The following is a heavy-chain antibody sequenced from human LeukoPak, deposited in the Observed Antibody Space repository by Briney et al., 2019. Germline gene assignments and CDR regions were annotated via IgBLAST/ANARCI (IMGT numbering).Heavy chain of an antibody. Sequence: TGGSLRLSCAASGFTFSSYGMSWVRQAPGKGLEWVSAISGSGGSTYYADSVKGRFTISRDNSKNTLYLQMNSLRAEDTAVYYCARDFLREMATLDPWGQGTLVTVSS. CDR1: GFTFSSYG. V-gene: IGHV3-23*01. D-gene: IGHD5-24*01. CDR2: ISGSGGST. CDR3: ARDFLREMATLDP. J-gene: IGHJ5*02.